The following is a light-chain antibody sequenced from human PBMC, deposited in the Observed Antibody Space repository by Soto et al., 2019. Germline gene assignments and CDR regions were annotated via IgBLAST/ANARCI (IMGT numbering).Light chain of an antibody. CDR2: DVS. CDR1: SSDVGGYNY. Sequence: QSVLTQPRSVSGSPGQSVTISCTGTSSDVGGYNYVSWYQQHPGKAPKLMIFDVSERPSGVPERFSGSKSGNTASLIISGLQAEDEADYCCSYAGNFIFVFGTGTKVTVL. CDR3: CSYAGNFIFV. J-gene: IGLJ1*01. V-gene: IGLV2-11*01.